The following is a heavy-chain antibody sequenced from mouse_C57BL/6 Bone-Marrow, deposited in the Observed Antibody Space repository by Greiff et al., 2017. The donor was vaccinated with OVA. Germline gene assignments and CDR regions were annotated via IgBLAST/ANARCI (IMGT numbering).Heavy chain of an antibody. V-gene: IGHV1-47*01. D-gene: IGHD2-10*02. J-gene: IGHJ2*01. CDR3: ARGKYGNPYYFDY. Sequence: VQLVESGAELVKPGASVKMSCKASGYTFTTYPIEWMKQNHGKSLEWIGNFHPYNDDTKYNEKFKGKATLTVEKSSSTVYLELSRLTSDDSAVYYCARGKYGNPYYFDYWGQGTTLTVSS. CDR2: FHPYNDDT. CDR1: GYTFTTYP.